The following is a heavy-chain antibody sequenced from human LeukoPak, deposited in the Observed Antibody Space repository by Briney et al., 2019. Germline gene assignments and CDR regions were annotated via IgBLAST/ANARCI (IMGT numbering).Heavy chain of an antibody. CDR1: GFTFSSYA. Sequence: RAGGSLRLSCAAFGFTFSSYAMSWVRQAPGKGLEWVSAISGSGGSTYYADSVKGRLTISRDNSKNTLYLQMHSLRAEDTAVYYCAKVGTYYDILTGSPHLDYWGQGTLVTVSS. CDR2: ISGSGGST. D-gene: IGHD3-9*01. J-gene: IGHJ4*02. V-gene: IGHV3-23*01. CDR3: AKVGTYYDILTGSPHLDY.